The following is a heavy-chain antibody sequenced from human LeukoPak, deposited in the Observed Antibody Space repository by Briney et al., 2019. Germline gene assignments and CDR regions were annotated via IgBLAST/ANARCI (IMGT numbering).Heavy chain of an antibody. CDR2: IYYSGST. CDR3: ARENGYRYDY. Sequence: PSETLSLTCTVSGDSISSYYWSWIRQPPGKGLEWIGSIYYSGSTNYNPSLKSRVTISVDTSKNQFSLKLSSVTAADTALYYCARENGYRYDYWGQGTLVTVSS. D-gene: IGHD5-18*01. J-gene: IGHJ4*02. V-gene: IGHV4-59*01. CDR1: GDSISSYY.